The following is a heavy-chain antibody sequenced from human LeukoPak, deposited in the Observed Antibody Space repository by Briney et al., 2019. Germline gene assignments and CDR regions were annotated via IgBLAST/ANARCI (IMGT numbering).Heavy chain of an antibody. Sequence: SETLSLTCAVYGGSFSGYYWSWIRQPPGKGLEWIGEINHSGSTNYNPSLKSRVTISVDTSKNQFSLKLSSVTAADTAVYYCARGGVAAAGRYNYGMDVWGQGTTVTVSS. CDR1: GGSFSGYY. CDR2: INHSGST. D-gene: IGHD6-13*01. V-gene: IGHV4-34*01. J-gene: IGHJ6*02. CDR3: ARGGVAAAGRYNYGMDV.